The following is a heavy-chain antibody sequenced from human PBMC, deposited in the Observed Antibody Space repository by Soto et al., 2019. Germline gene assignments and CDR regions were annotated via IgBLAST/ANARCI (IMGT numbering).Heavy chain of an antibody. J-gene: IGHJ4*02. D-gene: IGHD4-17*01. CDR2: IYYRGNT. CDR1: SGSISSSSSY. Sequence: QLQLHESGPGLARPSETLSLTCTVSSGSISSSSSYWGWIRQPPGKGLEWIGSIYYRGNTYDNPSLKSRVTISIDSSRTQFSLKLSSVTTADTAAYYCGGQDYGAKGYYFETWGQGTLVTVSS. CDR3: GGQDYGAKGYYFET. V-gene: IGHV4-39*01.